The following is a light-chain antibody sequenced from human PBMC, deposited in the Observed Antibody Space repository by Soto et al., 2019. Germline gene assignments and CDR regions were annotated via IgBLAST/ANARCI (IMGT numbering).Light chain of an antibody. CDR1: SSDVGDYNF. V-gene: IGLV2-14*01. CDR2: EVS. J-gene: IGLJ1*01. CDR3: NSNTSSNTLYV. Sequence: QSVLTQPASVSGSPGQSITISCTGTSSDVGDYNFVSWYQQHPGKAPKLMIYEVSHRPSGVSNRFSGSKSGSTASLTISGLQADDEADYYCNSNTSSNTLYVFGTGTKVTVL.